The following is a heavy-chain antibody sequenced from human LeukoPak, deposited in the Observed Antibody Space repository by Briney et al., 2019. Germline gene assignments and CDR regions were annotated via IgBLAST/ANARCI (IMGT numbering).Heavy chain of an antibody. CDR3: ARDRDSSGWPGLDY. J-gene: IGHJ4*02. CDR1: GFTFSSYA. V-gene: IGHV3-64*01. D-gene: IGHD6-19*01. CDR2: ISSNGGST. Sequence: PGGSLRLSCAASGFTFSSYAMHWVRQAPGKGLECVSAISSNGGSTYYANSVKGRFTISRDNSKNTLYLQMGSLRAEDMAVYYCARDRDSSGWPGLDYWGQGTLVTVSS.